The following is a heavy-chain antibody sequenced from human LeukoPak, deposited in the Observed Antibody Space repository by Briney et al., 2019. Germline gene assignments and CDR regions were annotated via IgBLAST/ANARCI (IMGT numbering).Heavy chain of an antibody. D-gene: IGHD6-13*01. V-gene: IGHV3-21*01. CDR1: GFTFSSYS. CDR2: ISSSSSYI. CDR3: ARDVPPVYSSSWYDY. J-gene: IGHJ4*02. Sequence: GGSLRLSCAASGFTFSSYSMNWVRQAPGKGLEWVSSISSSSSYIYYADPVKGRFTISRDNAKNSLYLQMNSLRAEDTAVYYCARDVPPVYSSSWYDYWGQGTLVTVSS.